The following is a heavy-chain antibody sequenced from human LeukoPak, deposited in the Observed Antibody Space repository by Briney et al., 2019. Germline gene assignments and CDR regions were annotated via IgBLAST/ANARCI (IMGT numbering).Heavy chain of an antibody. V-gene: IGHV4-59*01. Sequence: SPSETLSLTCSVSDDSITMYYWTWIRQPPGKGLEWIGYVDHTGSTNFNPSLNGRVSISRDTTKNLLSLRLRSVTAADTAAYFCARGRVSSSTWYSTYYYYFYMDVWGKGTTVTVSS. CDR2: VDHTGST. CDR1: DDSITMYY. CDR3: ARGRVSSSTWYSTYYYYFYMDV. J-gene: IGHJ6*03. D-gene: IGHD1-1*01.